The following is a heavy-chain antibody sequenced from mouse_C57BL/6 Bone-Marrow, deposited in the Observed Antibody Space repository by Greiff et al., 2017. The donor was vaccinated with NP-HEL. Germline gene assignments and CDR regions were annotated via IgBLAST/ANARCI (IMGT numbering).Heavy chain of an antibody. D-gene: IGHD4-1*02. CDR3: ARDQLRAMDY. J-gene: IGHJ4*01. Sequence: EVKVVESGGGLVQSGRSLRLSCATSGFTFSDFYMEWVRQAPGKGLEWIAASRNKANDYTTEYSASVKGRFIVSRDTSQSILYLQMNALRAEDTAIYYCARDQLRAMDYWGQGTSVTVSS. CDR2: SRNKANDYTT. CDR1: GFTFSDFY. V-gene: IGHV7-1*01.